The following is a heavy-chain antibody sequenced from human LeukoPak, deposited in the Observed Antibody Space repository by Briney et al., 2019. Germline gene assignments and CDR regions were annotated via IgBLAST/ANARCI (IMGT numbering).Heavy chain of an antibody. J-gene: IGHJ4*02. D-gene: IGHD3-9*01. CDR3: AREGVYYDILAAYYRPYYFDF. V-gene: IGHV4-34*01. Sequence: PSETLSLTCAVYGGSFSGYYWSWIRQPPGKGLEWIGEINHGRSTNYNPSLKSRLTISVDTSKNQFSLKLSSVTAADTAVYYCAREGVYYDILAAYYRPYYFDFWGQGTLVTVYS. CDR2: INHGRST. CDR1: GGSFSGYY.